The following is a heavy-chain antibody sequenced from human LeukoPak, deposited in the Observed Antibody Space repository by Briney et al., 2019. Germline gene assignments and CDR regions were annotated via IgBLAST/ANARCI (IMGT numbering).Heavy chain of an antibody. CDR2: INHSGST. J-gene: IGHJ4*02. V-gene: IGHV4-34*01. CDR3: ARDQWLVPRSLDY. Sequence: SETLSLTCAVYGGSFSGYYWSWIRQPPGKGLEWIGEINHSGSTNYNPSLKSRVTISVDTSKNQFSLKLSSVTAADTAVYYCARDQWLVPRSLDYWGQGTLVTVSS. D-gene: IGHD6-19*01. CDR1: GGSFSGYY.